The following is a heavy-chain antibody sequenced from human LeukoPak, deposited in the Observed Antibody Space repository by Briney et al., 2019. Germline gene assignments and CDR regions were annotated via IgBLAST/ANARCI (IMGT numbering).Heavy chain of an antibody. Sequence: PSETLSLTCAVSGASLSSRNYYWGWLRQPPGKGLEWIGSIYYSGSTYYNPSLKSRATTSVDTSNNQFSLKLSYVTAADTAVYYCARARVNTMMIVVSGGYFDYWGQGTLVTVSS. J-gene: IGHJ4*02. D-gene: IGHD3-22*01. V-gene: IGHV4-39*07. CDR1: GASLSSRNYY. CDR3: ARARVNTMMIVVSGGYFDY. CDR2: IYYSGST.